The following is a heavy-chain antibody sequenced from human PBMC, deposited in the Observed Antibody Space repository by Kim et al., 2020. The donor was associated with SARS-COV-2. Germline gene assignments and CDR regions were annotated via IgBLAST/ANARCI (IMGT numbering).Heavy chain of an antibody. Sequence: GGSLRLSCAASGFTFSNCGMDWVRQAPDKGLEWLAGISKEGRNKYYADSVKGRFTISRDNSKNTLYLQMNSLRAEDTAVYYCAKGPDFDSWGQGTLVTVS. J-gene: IGHJ4*02. CDR3: AKGPDFDS. CDR1: GFTFSNCG. CDR2: ISKEGRNK. V-gene: IGHV3-30*18.